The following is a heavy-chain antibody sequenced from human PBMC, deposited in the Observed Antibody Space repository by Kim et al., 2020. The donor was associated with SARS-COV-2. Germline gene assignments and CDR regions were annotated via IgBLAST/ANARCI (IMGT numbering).Heavy chain of an antibody. D-gene: IGHD3-9*01. CDR3: AKGDYDILTGYYTD. J-gene: IGHJ1*01. V-gene: IGHV3-30*18. CDR1: GFIFSSYG. Sequence: GGSLRLSCAASGFIFSSYGMHWVRQAPGKGLEWVAVISYDGSNKYYADSVKGRFTISRDNSKNTLYLQMNSLRAEDTAVYYCAKGDYDILTGYYTDWGQG. CDR2: ISYDGSNK.